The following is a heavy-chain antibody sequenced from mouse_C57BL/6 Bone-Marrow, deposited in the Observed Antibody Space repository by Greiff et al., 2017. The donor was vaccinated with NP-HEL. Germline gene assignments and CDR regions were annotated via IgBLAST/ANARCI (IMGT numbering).Heavy chain of an antibody. CDR2: ISPGSGST. CDR3: ARRGGWLPHWYFDV. Sequence: QVQLQQPGAELVKPGASGKMSCKASGYTFTRYWITWVKQRPGQGLEWIGDISPGSGSTSYNEKFKSKATLTVDTSSSTAYMQLSSLTSEDSAVDYCARRGGWLPHWYFDVWGTGTTVTVSS. CDR1: GYTFTRYW. V-gene: IGHV1-55*01. D-gene: IGHD2-3*01. J-gene: IGHJ1*03.